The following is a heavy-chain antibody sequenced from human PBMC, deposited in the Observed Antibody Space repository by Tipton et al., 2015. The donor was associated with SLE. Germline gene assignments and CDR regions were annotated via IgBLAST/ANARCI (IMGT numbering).Heavy chain of an antibody. D-gene: IGHD1-1*01. CDR1: GGSISSGNYS. CDR3: ARGVLRPFDY. J-gene: IGHJ4*02. V-gene: IGHV4-61*02. CDR2: IYTSGST. Sequence: TLSLTCTVSGGSISSGNYSWNWIRQPAGKGLEWIGRIYTSGSTNYNPSLKSRVTISVDTSKNQFSLKLSSVTAADTAVYYCARGVLRPFDYWGQGTLVTVSS.